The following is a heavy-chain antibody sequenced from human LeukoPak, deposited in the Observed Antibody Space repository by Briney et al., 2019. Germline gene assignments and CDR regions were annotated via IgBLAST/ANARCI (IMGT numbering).Heavy chain of an antibody. CDR2: IVVGSGNT. CDR1: GFTFTSSA. Sequence: GTSVKVSCKAPGFTFTSSAVQWVRQARGQRLEWIGWIVVGSGNTNYAQKFQERVTITRDMSTSTAYMELSSLRSEDTAVYYCAAEVTGRPKYNWFDPWGQGTLVTVSS. J-gene: IGHJ5*02. D-gene: IGHD5-18*01. CDR3: AAEVTGRPKYNWFDP. V-gene: IGHV1-58*01.